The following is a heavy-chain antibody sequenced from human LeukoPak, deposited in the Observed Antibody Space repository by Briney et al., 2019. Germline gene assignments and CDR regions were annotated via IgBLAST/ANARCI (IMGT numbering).Heavy chain of an antibody. CDR2: INHSGST. CDR3: ARCVMGYSGHDLDY. Sequence: SETLSLTCAVYGGSFSGYYWSWIRQPPGKGLEWIGEINHSGSTNYNPSLKSRVTISVDTSKNQFSLKLSSVTAADTAVYYCARCVMGYSGHDLDYWGQGTLVTVSS. V-gene: IGHV4-34*01. J-gene: IGHJ4*02. D-gene: IGHD5-12*01. CDR1: GGSFSGYY.